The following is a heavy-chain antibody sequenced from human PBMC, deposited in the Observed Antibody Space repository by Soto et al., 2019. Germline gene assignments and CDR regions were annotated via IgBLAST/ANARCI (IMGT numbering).Heavy chain of an antibody. Sequence: QVQLVESGGGVVQPGRSLRLSCAASGFTFSSYGMHWVRQAPGKGLEWVAVISNDGNNKFYVASVKGRFTVSRDNSKNTLYLQMNSLRPEDPAFYYCAKSRPDFYGSGPYYYGMDGWGQGTTVTVYS. CDR2: ISNDGNNK. J-gene: IGHJ6*02. V-gene: IGHV3-30*18. CDR1: GFTFSSYG. CDR3: AKSRPDFYGSGPYYYGMDG. D-gene: IGHD3-10*01.